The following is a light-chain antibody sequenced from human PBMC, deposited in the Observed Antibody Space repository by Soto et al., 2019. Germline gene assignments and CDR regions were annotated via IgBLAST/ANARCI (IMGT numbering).Light chain of an antibody. CDR2: GAS. CDR1: QSVSSN. J-gene: IGKJ1*01. V-gene: IGKV3-15*01. Sequence: EIVLTHSPATLSLSPWERATLSSRASQSVSSNLAWYQQKPGQAPRLLIYGASTRATGIPARFSGSGSGTEFTLTISSLQSEDFAVYYCQQYNNWPQTFGQGTKVDIK. CDR3: QQYNNWPQT.